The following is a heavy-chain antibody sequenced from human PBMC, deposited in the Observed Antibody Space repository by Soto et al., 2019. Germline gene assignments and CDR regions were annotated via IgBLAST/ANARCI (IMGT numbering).Heavy chain of an antibody. CDR2: IYWDDDK. V-gene: IGHV2-5*02. CDR3: AHRLRNGYFYYYAMDV. Sequence: QITLKESGPTLVKPTQTLTLTCTFSGFSLSTSGVGVGWIRQPPGKALEWLALIYWDDDKRYSPSLKSRLTITKDTSKNQVVLTMTIMESVDTATYFCAHRLRNGYFYYYAMDVWVQGTTVTVSS. CDR1: GFSLSTSGVG. J-gene: IGHJ6*02. D-gene: IGHD2-15*01.